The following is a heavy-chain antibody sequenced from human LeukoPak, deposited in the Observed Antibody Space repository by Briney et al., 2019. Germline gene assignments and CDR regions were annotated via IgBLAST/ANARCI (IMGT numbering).Heavy chain of an antibody. Sequence: GGSLRLSCAASGFTFSNYDMSWVRQAPGKGLEWVSAISGSGGSTYYADSVKGRFTISRDNSKNTLYLQMNSLRAEDTAVYYCAKENWNVLLWFGEFDVWGQGTTVTVSS. CDR3: AKENWNVLLWFGEFDV. D-gene: IGHD3-10*01. V-gene: IGHV3-23*01. CDR2: ISGSGGST. CDR1: GFTFSNYD. J-gene: IGHJ6*02.